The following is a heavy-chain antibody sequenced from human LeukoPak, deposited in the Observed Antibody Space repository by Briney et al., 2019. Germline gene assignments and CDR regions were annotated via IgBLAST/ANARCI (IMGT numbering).Heavy chain of an antibody. V-gene: IGHV3-23*01. CDR2: ISGSGGST. Sequence: GGSLRLSCAASGFTLSSYAMSWVRQAPGKGLEWVSAISGSGGSTYYADSVKGRFTISRDNSKNTLYLQMNSLRAEDTAVYYCAKGGGYSSYNWFDPWGQGTLVTVSS. CDR3: AKGGGYSSYNWFDP. D-gene: IGHD5-18*01. J-gene: IGHJ5*02. CDR1: GFTLSSYA.